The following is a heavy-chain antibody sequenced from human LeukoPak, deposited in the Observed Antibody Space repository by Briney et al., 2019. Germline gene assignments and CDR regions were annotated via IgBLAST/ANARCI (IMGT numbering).Heavy chain of an antibody. CDR2: IYTSGST. Sequence: SETLSLTCTVSGGSISSGSYYWSWIRQPAGKGLEWIGRIYTSGSTNYNPSLKSRVTISRDTSKNQFSLKLTSVTTADTAVYYCARAGGVKTAALDLDYWGQGTLVTVSS. J-gene: IGHJ4*02. CDR1: GGSISSGSYY. V-gene: IGHV4-61*02. CDR3: ARAGGVKTAALDLDY. D-gene: IGHD6-25*01.